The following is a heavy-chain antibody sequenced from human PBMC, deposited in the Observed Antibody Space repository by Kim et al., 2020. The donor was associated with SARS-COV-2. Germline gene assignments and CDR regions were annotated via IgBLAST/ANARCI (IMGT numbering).Heavy chain of an antibody. V-gene: IGHV3-23*01. D-gene: IGHD3-3*01. CDR3: AKDWSSP. J-gene: IGHJ5*02. Sequence: RRGIHYYADAVRGRFTISSDNSKNTLYLQMNSLRAEDTAVYYCAKDWSSPWGQGTLVTVSS. CDR2: RRGIH.